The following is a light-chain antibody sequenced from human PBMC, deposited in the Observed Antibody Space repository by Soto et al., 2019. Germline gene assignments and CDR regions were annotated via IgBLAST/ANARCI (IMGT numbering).Light chain of an antibody. Sequence: QSALTQPASVSGSPGQSITISCTGTSSDVGSYNLVSWYQQHPGKAPKLIIYEGNKRPSGVSNRFSGSKSANTASLTISGLQTEDEADYYCCSYASTNTFVFGTGTKVTVL. CDR3: CSYASTNTFV. J-gene: IGLJ1*01. V-gene: IGLV2-23*01. CDR2: EGN. CDR1: SSDVGSYNL.